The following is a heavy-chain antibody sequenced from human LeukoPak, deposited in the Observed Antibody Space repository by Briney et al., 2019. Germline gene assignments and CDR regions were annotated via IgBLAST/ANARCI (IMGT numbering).Heavy chain of an antibody. CDR3: ARDVQYYYYGMDV. CDR2: INPNSGGT. Sequence: ASVKVSCKASGYTFTGYDMHWVRQAPGQGLEWMGWINPNSGGTNYAQKFQGRVTMTRDTSISTAYMELSRLRSDDTAVYYCARDVQYYYYGMDVWGQGTTVTVSS. CDR1: GYTFTGYD. V-gene: IGHV1-2*02. J-gene: IGHJ6*02.